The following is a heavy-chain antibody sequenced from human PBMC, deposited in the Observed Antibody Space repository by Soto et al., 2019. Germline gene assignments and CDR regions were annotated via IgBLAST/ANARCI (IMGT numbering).Heavy chain of an antibody. CDR2: ISHSGST. CDR3: ERGRGGGAFDI. Sequence: QVQLQESGPGLVKPSGTLSLTCAVSGGSISSSNWWSWVRQPPGKGLEWIGEISHSGSTNYNASLKGRVTISVDKSKNQVSLTLSSVTAADTAVYYCERGRGGGAFDIWGQGTMVTVSS. J-gene: IGHJ3*02. V-gene: IGHV4-4*02. D-gene: IGHD3-16*01. CDR1: GGSISSSNW.